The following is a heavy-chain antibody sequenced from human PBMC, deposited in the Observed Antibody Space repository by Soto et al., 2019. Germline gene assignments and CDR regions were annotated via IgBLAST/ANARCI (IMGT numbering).Heavy chain of an antibody. J-gene: IGHJ5*02. D-gene: IGHD3-9*01. CDR2: MNPNSGNT. CDR1: GYTFTSYD. CDR3: ARTVLRYFDWPPRGDWFDP. V-gene: IGHV1-8*01. Sequence: ASVKVSCKASGYTFTSYDINWVRQATGQGLEWMGWMNPNSGNTGYAQKFQGRVTMTRNTPISTAYMELSSLRSEDTAVYYCARTVLRYFDWPPRGDWFDPWGQGTLVTVSS.